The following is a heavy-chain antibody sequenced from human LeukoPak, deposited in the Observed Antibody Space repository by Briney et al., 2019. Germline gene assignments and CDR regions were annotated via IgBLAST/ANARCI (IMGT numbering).Heavy chain of an antibody. CDR1: GGSISSYY. V-gene: IGHV4-59*12. CDR2: IYYSGST. D-gene: IGHD5-12*01. CDR3: ARRPHGYKNDY. Sequence: PSETLSLTCTVSGGSISSYYWSWIRQPPGKGLEWIGYIYYSGSTNYNPSLKSRVTISVDTSKNQFSLELSSVTAADTAVYYCARRPHGYKNDYWGQGTLVTVSS. J-gene: IGHJ4*02.